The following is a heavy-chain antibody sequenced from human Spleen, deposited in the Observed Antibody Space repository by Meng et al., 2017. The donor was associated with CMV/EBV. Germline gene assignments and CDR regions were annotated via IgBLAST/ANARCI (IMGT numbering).Heavy chain of an antibody. V-gene: IGHV1-46*01. D-gene: IGHD2-2*01. CDR3: ARRFCSSSSSSSCSLDY. CDR1: YTFTSYY. Sequence: YTFTSYYMHWVRRGPGQGLEWMGIINPDGGNTNYAQNVQGRVTMTRDTSTSTVYMELSSLRSEDTAFYYCARRFCSSSSSSSCSLDYWGQGTLVTVSS. J-gene: IGHJ4*02. CDR2: INPDGGNT.